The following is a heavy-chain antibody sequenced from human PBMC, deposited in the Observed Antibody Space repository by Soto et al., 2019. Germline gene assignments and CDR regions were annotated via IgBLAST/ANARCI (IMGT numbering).Heavy chain of an antibody. D-gene: IGHD3-16*01. CDR3: STTVITAPLFEY. V-gene: IGHV3-72*01. J-gene: IGHJ4*02. Sequence: ESGGGLVQPGGSLRLSCEGSGFTFSGHYMDWVRQAPGKGLEWLGRIRNKPNGHTTEYAASVKGRFTISRDDSKNLVYLQMNILKSEDTAVYYCSTTVITAPLFEYWGQGTLVTVSS. CDR1: GFTFSGHY. CDR2: IRNKPNGHTT.